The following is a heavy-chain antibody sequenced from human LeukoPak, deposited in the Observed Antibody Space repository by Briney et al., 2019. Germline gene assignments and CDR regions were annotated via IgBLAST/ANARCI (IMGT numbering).Heavy chain of an antibody. V-gene: IGHV4-4*07. Sequence: SETLSLTCTVSGGSISSYYWSWIRQPAGKGLDWIGRIYTSRSTNYNPSLKSRVTMSVDTSRNQFSLKLSSVTAADTAVYYCAKDGYSGYGDYWGQGTLVTVSS. D-gene: IGHD5-12*01. CDR1: GGSISSYY. J-gene: IGHJ4*02. CDR2: IYTSRST. CDR3: AKDGYSGYGDY.